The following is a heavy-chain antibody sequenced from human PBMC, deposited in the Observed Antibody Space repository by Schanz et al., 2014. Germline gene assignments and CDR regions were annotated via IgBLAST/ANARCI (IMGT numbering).Heavy chain of an antibody. Sequence: QVQLVESGGGVVQPGRSLRLSCAASGFTFSSYGMHWVRQAPGKGLEWVAVIWYDGSNKYYADSVKGRFTISRDNSKNTLFLQMNSLRVEDTAVYFCVSQTGSPNYWGQGTLXTVSS. CDR3: VSQTGSPNY. V-gene: IGHV3-33*01. J-gene: IGHJ4*02. D-gene: IGHD6-13*01. CDR1: GFTFSSYG. CDR2: IWYDGSNK.